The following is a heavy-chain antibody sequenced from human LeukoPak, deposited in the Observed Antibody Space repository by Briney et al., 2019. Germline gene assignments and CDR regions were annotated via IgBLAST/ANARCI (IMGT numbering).Heavy chain of an antibody. J-gene: IGHJ4*02. CDR1: GFTFSDYW. CDR3: ARDSFPAYYDFWSGYYTGGY. Sequence: GGSLRLSCSASGFTFSDYWMHWVRQAPGKGLVWVSRISSDGNTATYADSVEGRFTISRDNAKNTLYLQMNSLRAEDTAVYYCARDSFPAYYDFWSGYYTGGYWGQGTLVTVSS. D-gene: IGHD3-3*01. V-gene: IGHV3-74*03. CDR2: ISSDGNTA.